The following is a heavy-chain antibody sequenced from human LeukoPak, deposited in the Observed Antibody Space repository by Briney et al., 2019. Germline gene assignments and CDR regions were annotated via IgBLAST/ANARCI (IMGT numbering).Heavy chain of an antibody. J-gene: IGHJ5*02. CDR2: ISGSGGST. V-gene: IGHV3-23*01. CDR1: GFTFSSYF. CDR3: AKYLKGSFGFDP. Sequence: PGGSLRLSCVASGFTFSSYFMSWVRQAPGKGLEWVSAISGSGGSTYYADSVKGRFTISRDNSKNTLYLQMNSLRAEDTAVYYCAKYLKGSFGFDPWGQGTLVTVSS. D-gene: IGHD2-15*01.